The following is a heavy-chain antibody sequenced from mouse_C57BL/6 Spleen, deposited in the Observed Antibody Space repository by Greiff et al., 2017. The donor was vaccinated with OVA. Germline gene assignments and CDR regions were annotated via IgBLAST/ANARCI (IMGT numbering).Heavy chain of an antibody. CDR2: INPSTGGT. D-gene: IGHD1-1*01. CDR1: GYSFTGYY. CDR3: ARSPFTTVVASPPGFDV. Sequence: VQLQQSGPELVKPGASVKISCKASGYSFTGYYMNWVKQSPEKSLEWIGEINPSTGGTTYNQKFKAKATLTVDKSSSTAYMQLKSLTSEDSAVYYCARSPFTTVVASPPGFDVWGTGTTVTVSS. V-gene: IGHV1-42*01. J-gene: IGHJ1*03.